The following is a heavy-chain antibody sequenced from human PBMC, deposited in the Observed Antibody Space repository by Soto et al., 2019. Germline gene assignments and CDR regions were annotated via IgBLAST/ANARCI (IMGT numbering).Heavy chain of an antibody. Sequence: GGSLRLSCAASGFTFSSYGMHWVRQAPGKGLEWVAVISYDGSNKYYADSVKGRFTISRDNSKNTLYLQMNSLRAEDTAVYYCAKDSPGPSIHQWELLSGYFDYWGQGTLVTVSS. CDR1: GFTFSSYG. CDR2: ISYDGSNK. J-gene: IGHJ4*02. D-gene: IGHD1-26*01. CDR3: AKDSPGPSIHQWELLSGYFDY. V-gene: IGHV3-30*18.